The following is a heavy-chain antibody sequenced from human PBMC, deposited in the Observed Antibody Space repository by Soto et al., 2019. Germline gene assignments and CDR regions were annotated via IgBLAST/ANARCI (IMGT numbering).Heavy chain of an antibody. CDR3: ARPNLFILDSGSYYPDAFDI. J-gene: IGHJ3*02. V-gene: IGHV3-21*01. CDR2: ISSSSSYI. CDR1: GFTFSSYS. Sequence: EVQLVESGGGLVKPGGSLRLSCAASGFTFSSYSMNWVRQAPGKGLEWVSSISSSSSYIYYADSVKGRFTISRDNAKNSLYLQMNSLRAEDTAVYYCARPNLFILDSGSYYPDAFDIWGQGTMVTVSS. D-gene: IGHD3-10*01.